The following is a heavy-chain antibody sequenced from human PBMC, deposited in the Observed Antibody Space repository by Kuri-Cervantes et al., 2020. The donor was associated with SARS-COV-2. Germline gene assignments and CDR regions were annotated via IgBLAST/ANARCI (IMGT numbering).Heavy chain of an antibody. V-gene: IGHV1-2*02. CDR1: GYTSTGYY. CDR3: ARTPFYDFWSGYYTDQYNWFDP. J-gene: IGHJ5*02. Sequence: ASVKVSCKASGYTSTGYYMHWVRQAPGQGLEWMGWINPNSGGTNYAQKFQGRVTMTRDTSISTAYMELSRLRSDDTAVYYCARTPFYDFWSGYYTDQYNWFDPWGQGTLVTVSS. D-gene: IGHD3-3*01. CDR2: INPNSGGT.